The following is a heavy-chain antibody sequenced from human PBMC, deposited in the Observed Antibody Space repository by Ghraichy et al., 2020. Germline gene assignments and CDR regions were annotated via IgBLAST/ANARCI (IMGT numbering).Heavy chain of an antibody. Sequence: TLSLTCTVSGGSISSYYWSWIRQPPGKGLEWIGYIYYSGSTNYNPSLKSRVTISVDTSKNQFSLKLSSVTAADTAVYYCARVKRLGYYFDYWGQGTLVTVSS. CDR1: GGSISSYY. CDR3: ARVKRLGYYFDY. CDR2: IYYSGST. D-gene: IGHD3-16*01. V-gene: IGHV4-59*01. J-gene: IGHJ4*02.